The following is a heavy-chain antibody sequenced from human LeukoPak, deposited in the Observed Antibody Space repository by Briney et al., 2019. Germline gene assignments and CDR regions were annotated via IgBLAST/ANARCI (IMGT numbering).Heavy chain of an antibody. Sequence: HPSETLSLTCTVSGGSISSYYWSWIRQPPGKGLEWIGYIYYSGSTNYNPSLKSRVTISVDTSKNQFSLKLSSVTAADTAVYYCARDSGLLWLGEPVNDAFDIWGQGTMVTVSS. CDR1: GGSISSYY. CDR3: ARDSGLLWLGEPVNDAFDI. D-gene: IGHD3-10*01. V-gene: IGHV4-59*01. J-gene: IGHJ3*02. CDR2: IYYSGST.